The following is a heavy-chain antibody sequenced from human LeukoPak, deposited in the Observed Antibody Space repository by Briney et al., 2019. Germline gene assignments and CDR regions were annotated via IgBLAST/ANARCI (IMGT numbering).Heavy chain of an antibody. J-gene: IGHJ4*02. CDR2: INSDGSST. CDR1: GFTFSSYW. D-gene: IGHD5-24*01. CDR3: ERPDSRWLQSLDY. V-gene: IGHV3-74*01. Sequence: GGSLRLSCAASGFTFSSYWMHWVRQAPGKGLVWVSRINSDGSSTSYADSVKGRFTISRDNAKNTLYLQMNSLRAEDTAVYYWERPDSRWLQSLDYWGQGPLATVSS.